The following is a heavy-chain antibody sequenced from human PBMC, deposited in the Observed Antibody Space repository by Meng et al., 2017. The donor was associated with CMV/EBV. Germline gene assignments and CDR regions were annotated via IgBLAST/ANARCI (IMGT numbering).Heavy chain of an antibody. CDR2: IYYSGST. Sequence: GSLRLSCTVPGGSISSYYWSWIRQPPGKGLEWFGYIYYSGSTNYNPSLKSRVTISVDTSKYQFSLKLSSVTAADTAVYYCARVQPGINYYGMDVWGQGTTVTVSS. D-gene: IGHD7-27*01. V-gene: IGHV4-59*01. J-gene: IGHJ6*02. CDR1: GGSISSYY. CDR3: ARVQPGINYYGMDV.